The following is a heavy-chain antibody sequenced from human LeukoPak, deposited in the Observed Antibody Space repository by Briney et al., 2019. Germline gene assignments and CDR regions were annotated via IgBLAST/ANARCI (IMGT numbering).Heavy chain of an antibody. J-gene: IGHJ3*02. D-gene: IGHD3-22*01. CDR2: IYHSGST. CDR3: ARGSLYYYDSSGYGAFDI. Sequence: KPSETLSLTCTVSGGSISSYYWGWIRQPPGKGLEWIGSIYHSGSTNYNPSLKSRVTISVDTSKNQFSLKLSSVVAADTAVYYCARGSLYYYDSSGYGAFDIWGQGTMVTVSS. V-gene: IGHV4-59*12. CDR1: GGSISSYY.